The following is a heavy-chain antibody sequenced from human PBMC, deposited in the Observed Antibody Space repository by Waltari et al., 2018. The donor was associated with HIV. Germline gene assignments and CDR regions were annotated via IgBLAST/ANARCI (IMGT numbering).Heavy chain of an antibody. CDR3: ATLSPPYYDSSGPLGG. J-gene: IGHJ4*02. CDR2: FDPEEGET. CDR1: GYTLNELS. D-gene: IGHD3-22*01. V-gene: IGHV1-24*01. Sequence: QVQLVQSGAEVKKPGASVKVSCTVSGYTLNELSMHWVRQAPGKGLEWMGGFDPEEGETIYAQKFQGRVTMTEDTSTDTAYMELSSLRSEDTAVYYCATLSPPYYDSSGPLGGWGQGTLVTVSS.